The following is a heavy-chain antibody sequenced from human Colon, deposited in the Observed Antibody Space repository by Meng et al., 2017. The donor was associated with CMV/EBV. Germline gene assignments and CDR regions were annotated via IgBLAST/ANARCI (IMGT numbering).Heavy chain of an antibody. CDR1: GFTFRTYG. CDR3: AKVADYADFVMDS. J-gene: IGHJ4*02. V-gene: IGHV3-30*02. CDR2: IRNDKSYE. D-gene: IGHD4-17*01. Sequence: VHVGESGGGALQPGGSLRLSCAASGFTFRTYGMHWVRQAPGKGLEWVAFIRNDKSYEYYADSVQGRFTISRDNSNDMLYLQMNSLRGADTAVYYCAKVADYADFVMDSWGQGNLVTVSS.